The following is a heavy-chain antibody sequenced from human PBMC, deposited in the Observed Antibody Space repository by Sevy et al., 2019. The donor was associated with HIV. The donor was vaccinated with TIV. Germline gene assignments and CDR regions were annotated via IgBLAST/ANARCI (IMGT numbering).Heavy chain of an antibody. CDR2: IYYSGST. Sequence: SETLSLTCTVSGGSISSYYWSWIRQPPGKGLEWIGYIYYSGSTNYNPSLKSRVTISADTSKNQFSLKLSSVTAADTAVYYCAREWQWPNNWFDPWGQGTLVTVSS. D-gene: IGHD6-19*01. CDR1: GGSISSYY. J-gene: IGHJ5*02. CDR3: AREWQWPNNWFDP. V-gene: IGHV4-59*01.